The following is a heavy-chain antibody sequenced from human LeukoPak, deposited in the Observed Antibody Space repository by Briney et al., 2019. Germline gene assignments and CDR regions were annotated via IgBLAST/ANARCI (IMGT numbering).Heavy chain of an antibody. CDR2: MNPNSGNT. D-gene: IGHD3-10*01. CDR1: GYTFTSYD. CDR3: ARGVFGSGSYYSRFGTDY. Sequence: ASVKVSCKASGYTFTSYDINWVRQATGQGLEWMGWMNPNSGNTGYAQKFQGRVTMTRNTSISTAYMELSSLRSEDTAVYYCARGVFGSGSYYSRFGTDYWGQGTLVTDSP. V-gene: IGHV1-8*01. J-gene: IGHJ4*02.